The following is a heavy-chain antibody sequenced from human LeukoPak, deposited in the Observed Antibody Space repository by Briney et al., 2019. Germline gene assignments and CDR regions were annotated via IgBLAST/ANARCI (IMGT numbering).Heavy chain of an antibody. CDR3: ARTRPYYSYSSGWYCDY. D-gene: IGHD6-19*01. V-gene: IGHV4-59*01. J-gene: IGHJ4*02. CDR2: IYYSGST. Sequence: SETLSLTCTVYGGSISSYYWSWIRQPPGKGLEWIGYIYYSGSTNYNPSLKSRVTISVDTSKNQFSLKLSSVTAADTAVYYCARTRPYYSYSSGWYCDYWGQGTLVTLSS. CDR1: GGSISSYY.